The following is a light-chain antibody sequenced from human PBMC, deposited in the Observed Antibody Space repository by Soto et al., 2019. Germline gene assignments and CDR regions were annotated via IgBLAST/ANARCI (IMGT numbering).Light chain of an antibody. CDR3: LQHNSYPVS. J-gene: IGKJ4*01. Sequence: DIQMTQSPSVVSASVGDRVTITCRASQGISSYVAWFQQKPGKVPKSLIYAASKLQSGVPSRFSGSGSGTEFTLTISSLQPEDFATYYCLQHNSYPVSFGGGTKV. CDR1: QGISSY. CDR2: AAS. V-gene: IGKV1-17*03.